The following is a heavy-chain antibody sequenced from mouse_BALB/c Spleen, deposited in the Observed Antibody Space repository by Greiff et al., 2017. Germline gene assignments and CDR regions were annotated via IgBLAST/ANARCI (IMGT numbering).Heavy chain of an antibody. CDR1: GYSITSDYA. V-gene: IGHV3-2*02. Sequence: DVKLVESGPGLVKPSQSLSLTCTVTGYSITSDYAWNWIRQFPGNKLEWMGYISYSGSTSYNPSLKSRISITRDTSKNQFFLQLNSVTTEDTATYYCARRYFDYWGQGTTLTVSS. J-gene: IGHJ2*01. CDR3: ARRYFDY. CDR2: ISYSGST.